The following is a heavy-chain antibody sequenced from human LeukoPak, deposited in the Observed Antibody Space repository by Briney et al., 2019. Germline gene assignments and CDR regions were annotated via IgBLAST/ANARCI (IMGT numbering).Heavy chain of an antibody. CDR3: TTEGYSYGSWYFDY. D-gene: IGHD5-18*01. CDR1: GFTFTNAW. Sequence: GGSLRLSCAASGFTFTNAWMSWVRQAPGKGLEWVGRIKSKTDGGTTDYAAPVKGRFTISRDDSKNTLYLRINSLKTEDTAAYYCTTEGYSYGSWYFDYWGQGTLVTVSS. CDR2: IKSKTDGGTT. J-gene: IGHJ4*02. V-gene: IGHV3-15*01.